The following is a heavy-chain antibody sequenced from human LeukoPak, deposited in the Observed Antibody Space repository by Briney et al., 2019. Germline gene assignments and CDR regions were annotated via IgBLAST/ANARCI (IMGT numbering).Heavy chain of an antibody. CDR3: ATSSGYSYDSSGYYYEAFDI. CDR1: GGSISSYY. J-gene: IGHJ3*02. V-gene: IGHV4-4*07. Sequence: PSETLSLTCTVSGGSISSYYWSWIRQPAGKGLEWIERIYTSGSTNYNPSLKSRVTMSVDTSKNQFSLKLSSVTAADTAVYYCATSSGYSYDSSGYYYEAFDIWGQGTMVTVSS. CDR2: IYTSGST. D-gene: IGHD3-22*01.